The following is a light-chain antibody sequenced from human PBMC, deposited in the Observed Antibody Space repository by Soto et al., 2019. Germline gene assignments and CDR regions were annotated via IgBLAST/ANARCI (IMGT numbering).Light chain of an antibody. J-gene: IGKJ1*01. Sequence: GDRVTITCRASQSISSWLAWYQQKPGKAHKLLIYDASSLESGVPSRFSGSGSGTEFTLTISSLQPDDFATYYCQQYNSYSWTFGQGTKVDIK. V-gene: IGKV1-5*01. CDR2: DAS. CDR1: QSISSW. CDR3: QQYNSYSWT.